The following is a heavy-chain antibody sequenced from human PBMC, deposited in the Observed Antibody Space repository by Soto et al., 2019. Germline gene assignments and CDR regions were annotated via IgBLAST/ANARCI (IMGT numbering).Heavy chain of an antibody. D-gene: IGHD6-19*01. J-gene: IGHJ6*02. Sequence: GGSLRLSCAASGFTFSSYGMHGVRQAPGKGLEWVAVIWYDGSNKYYADSVKGRFTISRDNPKNTLYLQMNSLRAEDTAVYYCARGPRTGIAVAGMEYYYGMDVWGQGTTVTVSS. CDR3: ARGPRTGIAVAGMEYYYGMDV. CDR1: GFTFSSYG. CDR2: IWYDGSNK. V-gene: IGHV3-33*01.